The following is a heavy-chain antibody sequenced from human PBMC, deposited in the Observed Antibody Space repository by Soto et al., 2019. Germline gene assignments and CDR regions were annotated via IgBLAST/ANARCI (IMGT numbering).Heavy chain of an antibody. D-gene: IGHD3-22*01. CDR2: ISGSGGST. J-gene: IGHJ4*02. CDR3: AKCSGYYPLSFDY. V-gene: IGHV3-23*01. CDR1: GFTFSSYA. Sequence: GWSLRLSCAASGFTFSSYAMSWVRQAPGKGLEWVSAISGSGGSTYYADSVKGRFTISRDNSKNTLYLQMNSLRAEDTAVYYCAKCSGYYPLSFDYWGQGTLVTVSS.